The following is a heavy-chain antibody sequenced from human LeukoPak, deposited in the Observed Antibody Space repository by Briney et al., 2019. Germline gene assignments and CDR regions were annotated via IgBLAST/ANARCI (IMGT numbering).Heavy chain of an antibody. V-gene: IGHV4-4*07. J-gene: IGHJ5*02. Sequence: TSETLSLTCTVSGVSISSYYWSWIRQPAGKGLEWIGRIYISGTNYNPSLKSRVSMSVDTSKNQFSLKLSSVTAADTAVYYCARDLEARSAVNWFDPWGQGTLGTVSS. CDR1: GVSISSYY. CDR3: ARDLEARSAVNWFDP. CDR2: IYISGT.